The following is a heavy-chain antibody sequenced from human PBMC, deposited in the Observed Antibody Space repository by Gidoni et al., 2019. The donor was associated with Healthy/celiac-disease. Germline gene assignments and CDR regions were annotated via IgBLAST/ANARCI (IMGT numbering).Heavy chain of an antibody. D-gene: IGHD6-13*01. CDR1: GGTFSSYT. CDR3: ARSSIWSYYYGMDF. CDR2: IIPILGIA. Sequence: QVQLVQSGAEVKKPGSSVKVSCKASGGTFSSYTISWVRQAPGQGLEWMGRIIPILGIAIHAQKFQGRVTITADKSTCTAYMELSSLRSEDTAVYYCARSSIWSYYYGMDFWGQGTTVTVSS. J-gene: IGHJ6*02. V-gene: IGHV1-69*02.